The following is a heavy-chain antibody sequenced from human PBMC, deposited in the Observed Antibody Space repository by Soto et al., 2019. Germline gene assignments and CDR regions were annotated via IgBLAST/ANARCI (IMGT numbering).Heavy chain of an antibody. V-gene: IGHV1-2*04. CDR2: INPNSGGT. Sequence: ASVKVSCKASGYTFTGYYMHWVRQAPGQGLEWMGWINPNSGGTNYAQKFQGWVTMTRDTSISTAYMELSRLRSDDTAVYYCARSGTLVVPAASYYYYGMDVWGQGTTVTVSS. D-gene: IGHD2-2*01. J-gene: IGHJ6*02. CDR1: GYTFTGYY. CDR3: ARSGTLVVPAASYYYYGMDV.